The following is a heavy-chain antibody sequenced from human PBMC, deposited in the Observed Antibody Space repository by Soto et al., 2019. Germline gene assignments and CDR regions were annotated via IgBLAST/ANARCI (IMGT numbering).Heavy chain of an antibody. CDR3: ARSPLHYYDKGEDYGMDV. CDR2: ITPFNGNT. J-gene: IGHJ6*02. D-gene: IGHD3-22*01. Sequence: SVKVSCKASGYTFTYRYLHWVRQAPGQALEWMGWITPFNGNTNYAQKFQDRVTITRDRSMSTAYMELSSLRSEDTAMYYCARSPLHYYDKGEDYGMDVWGQGTTVTVSS. CDR1: GYTFTYRY. V-gene: IGHV1-45*02.